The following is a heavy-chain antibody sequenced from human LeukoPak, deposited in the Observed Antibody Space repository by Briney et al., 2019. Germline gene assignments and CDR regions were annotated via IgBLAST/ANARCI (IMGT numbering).Heavy chain of an antibody. Sequence: ASVKVSCKASGYTLTSYGISWVRQAPGQGLEWMGWISAYNGNTNYAQKLQGRVTMTTDTSTSTAYMELRSLRSDDTAVYYCARGSYYGSGKHHYYGMDVWGQGTTVTVSS. D-gene: IGHD3-10*01. V-gene: IGHV1-18*01. CDR1: GYTLTSYG. CDR2: ISAYNGNT. J-gene: IGHJ6*02. CDR3: ARGSYYGSGKHHYYGMDV.